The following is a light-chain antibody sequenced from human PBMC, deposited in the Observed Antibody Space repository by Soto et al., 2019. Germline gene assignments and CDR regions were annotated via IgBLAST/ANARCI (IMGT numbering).Light chain of an antibody. Sequence: IQLTQSPSSLSASVGDRVTITCRASQGINSFLAWYQQKPGKAPKLLIYGASTLQSGVPSRFSGSGSGTDFTITISSVEPEDFATYYCQQLTNYRFPFGQGTKLQIK. J-gene: IGKJ2*01. CDR2: GAS. CDR3: QQLTNYRFP. V-gene: IGKV1-9*01. CDR1: QGINSF.